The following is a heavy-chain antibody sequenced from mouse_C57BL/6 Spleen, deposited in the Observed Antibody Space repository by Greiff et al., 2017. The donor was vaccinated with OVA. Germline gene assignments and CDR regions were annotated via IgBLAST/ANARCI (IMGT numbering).Heavy chain of an antibody. CDR3: AREAPTGTGFAY. CDR1: GYAFSSSW. D-gene: IGHD4-1*02. Sequence: QVQLKQSGPELVKPGASVKISCKASGYAFSSSWMNWVKQRPGKGLEWIGRIYPGDGDTHYNGKFKGKATLTAAKSSSPAYMQLSRLTSEDSAVYFCAREAPTGTGFAYWGQGTLVTVSA. J-gene: IGHJ3*01. CDR2: IYPGDGDT. V-gene: IGHV1-82*01.